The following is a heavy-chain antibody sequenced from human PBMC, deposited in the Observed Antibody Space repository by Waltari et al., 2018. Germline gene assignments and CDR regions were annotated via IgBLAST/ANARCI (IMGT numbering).Heavy chain of an antibody. CDR1: GYSFTGSG. CDR2: ITPYNGNT. D-gene: IGHD6-13*01. Sequence: QVQLVQSGVEVKKTGASVTVSCKASGYSFTGSGISWVRQAPGQGLEWMGWITPYNGNTDYAQNLQGRVTMTTDTSTTTAYMELRSLRSDDTAVYFCARRGTAIAAANDYWGQGTLVTVSS. J-gene: IGHJ4*02. V-gene: IGHV1-18*01. CDR3: ARRGTAIAAANDY.